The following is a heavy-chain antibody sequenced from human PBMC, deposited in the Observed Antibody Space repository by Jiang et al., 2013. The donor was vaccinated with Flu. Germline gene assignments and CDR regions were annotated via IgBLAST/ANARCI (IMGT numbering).Heavy chain of an antibody. V-gene: IGHV3-23*04. D-gene: IGHD1-26*01. CDR2: IRGGT. CDR1: GFTFSNSA. CDR3: AKDRLIVGGTGDFDY. J-gene: IGHJ4*02. Sequence: VQLVESGGGLVQPGGSLRLSCAASGFTFSNSAMSWVRQAPGKGLEWVSSIRGGTYYADSVKGRFTISRDTSKNTLYMQMNSLRAEDTALYYCAKDRLIVGGTGDFDYWGQGTLVTVSS.